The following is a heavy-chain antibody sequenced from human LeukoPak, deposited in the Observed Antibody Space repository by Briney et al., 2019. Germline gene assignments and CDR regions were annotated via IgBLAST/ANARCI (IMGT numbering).Heavy chain of an antibody. D-gene: IGHD3-3*01. Sequence: GASVKVSCTASGYTFTSYGISWVRQAPGQGLEWMGWISAYNGNTNYAQKLQGRVTMTTDTSTSTAYMELRSLRSDDTAVYYCARCLTDYHDFWSGSIFREDYYYYGMDVWGQGTTVTVSS. J-gene: IGHJ6*02. V-gene: IGHV1-18*01. CDR2: ISAYNGNT. CDR1: GYTFTSYG. CDR3: ARCLTDYHDFWSGSIFREDYYYYGMDV.